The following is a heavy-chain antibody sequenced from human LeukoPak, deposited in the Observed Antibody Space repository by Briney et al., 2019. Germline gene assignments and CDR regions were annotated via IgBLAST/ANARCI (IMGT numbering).Heavy chain of an antibody. CDR2: INHSGST. D-gene: IGHD2-2*01. CDR1: GGSFSGYY. CDR3: ARRRRYCSSTSCYAHAFDY. V-gene: IGHV4-34*01. Sequence: SEALSLTCAVYGGSFSGYYWSWIRQPPGKGLEWIGEINHSGSTNYNPSLKSRVTISVDTSKNQFSLKLSSVTAADTAVYYCARRRRYCSSTSCYAHAFDYWGQGTLVTVSS. J-gene: IGHJ4*02.